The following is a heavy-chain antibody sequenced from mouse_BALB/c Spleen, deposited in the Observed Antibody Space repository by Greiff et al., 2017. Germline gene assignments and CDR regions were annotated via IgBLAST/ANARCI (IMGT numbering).Heavy chain of an antibody. D-gene: IGHD3-3*01. J-gene: IGHJ3*01. Sequence: QVHVKQSGAELVRPGVSVKISCKGSGYTFTDYAMHWVKQSHAKSLEWIGVISTYYGDASYNQKFKGKATMTVDKSSSTAYMELARLTSEDSAIYYCARGDSWFAYWGQGTLVTVSA. CDR1: GYTFTDYA. CDR2: ISTYYGDA. V-gene: IGHV1S137*01. CDR3: ARGDSWFAY.